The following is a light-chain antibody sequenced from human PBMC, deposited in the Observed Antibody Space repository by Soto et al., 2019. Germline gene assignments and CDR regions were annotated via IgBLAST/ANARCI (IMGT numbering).Light chain of an antibody. V-gene: IGKV3-20*01. J-gene: IGKJ4*01. CDR2: GAS. Sequence: EIVMTQSPGTLSLSPGERATLSCGASQSVSSNFLAWYQQKPGQAPRLLIYGASSRATGIPDRFSGSGSGTDFTLAISRLEPEDFAVYYCQQYGSSPLTFGGGTKVEIK. CDR3: QQYGSSPLT. CDR1: QSVSSNF.